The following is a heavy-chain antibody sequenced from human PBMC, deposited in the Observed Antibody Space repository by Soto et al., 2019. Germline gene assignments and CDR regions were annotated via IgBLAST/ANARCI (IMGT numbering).Heavy chain of an antibody. CDR1: GFTFSSYA. Sequence: PGGSLRLSCAASGFTFSSYAMSWVRQAPGKGLEWVSAISGSGGSTYYADSVKGRFTISRDNAKNSLYLQMNSLRAEDTAVYYCARDHVVRGVIEHYYHLDVWGKGTTVTVSS. CDR2: ISGSGGST. CDR3: ARDHVVRGVIEHYYHLDV. V-gene: IGHV3-23*01. D-gene: IGHD3-10*01. J-gene: IGHJ6*03.